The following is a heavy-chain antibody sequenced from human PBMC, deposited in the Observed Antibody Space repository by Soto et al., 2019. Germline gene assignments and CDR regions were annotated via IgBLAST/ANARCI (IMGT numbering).Heavy chain of an antibody. CDR1: GFPFSSYC. V-gene: IGHV3-74*01. CDR2: INSDGSST. CDR3: ARGRDGTGYFDY. Sequence: EVQLVESGGGLVQPGGSLRLSCAASGFPFSSYCMHWVRQAPVKGLVWVSRINSDGSSTSYADSVKGRFTISRDNAKNTRYLQMNSLRAEDTAVYYCARGRDGTGYFDYWGQGTLVTVSS. J-gene: IGHJ4*02. D-gene: IGHD2-15*01.